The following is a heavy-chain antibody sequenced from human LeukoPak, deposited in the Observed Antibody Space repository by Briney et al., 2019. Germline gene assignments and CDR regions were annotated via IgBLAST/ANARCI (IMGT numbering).Heavy chain of an antibody. Sequence: ASLKVSCTASGYTFSGHYMHWVRQAPGQGLEWMWWINPNTGRTEYAQTFQGRFTMTRDTSISTAYMDLSRLRSDDTAVYYCARDAELAYCGGDCYSGWFDPWGQGTLVTVSS. CDR2: INPNTGRT. D-gene: IGHD2-21*02. V-gene: IGHV1-2*02. J-gene: IGHJ5*02. CDR1: GYTFSGHY. CDR3: ARDAELAYCGGDCYSGWFDP.